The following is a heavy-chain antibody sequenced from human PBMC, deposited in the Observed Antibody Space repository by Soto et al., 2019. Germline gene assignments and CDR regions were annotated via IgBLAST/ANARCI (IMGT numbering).Heavy chain of an antibody. Sequence: QVQLVQSGAEVKKPGASVKVSCKASGYTFTTYAIHWVRQAPGQRLEWMGWISTGNGDTKYSQKFQDRVTITRDTSANTAYMEVSSLRSEDTAVYYCARDQSYVVYWGQGTLVTVSS. CDR1: GYTFTTYA. V-gene: IGHV1-3*04. J-gene: IGHJ4*02. D-gene: IGHD1-26*01. CDR3: ARDQSYVVY. CDR2: ISTGNGDT.